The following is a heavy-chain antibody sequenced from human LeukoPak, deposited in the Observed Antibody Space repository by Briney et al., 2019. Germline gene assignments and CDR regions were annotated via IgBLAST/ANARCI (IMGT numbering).Heavy chain of an antibody. V-gene: IGHV1-46*01. CDR1: GYTFTSYD. J-gene: IGHJ5*02. CDR2: INPSGGST. CDR3: ARDRSITMVRGVIIFMSWFDP. D-gene: IGHD3-10*01. Sequence: ASVKVSCKASGYTFTSYDINWVRQAPGQGLEWMGIINPSGGSTSYAQKFQGRVTMTRDTSTSTVYMELSSLRSEDTAVYYCARDRSITMVRGVIIFMSWFDPWGQGTLVTVSS.